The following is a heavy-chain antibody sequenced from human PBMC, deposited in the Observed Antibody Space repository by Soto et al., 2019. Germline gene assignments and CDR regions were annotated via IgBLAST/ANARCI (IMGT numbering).Heavy chain of an antibody. CDR1: HFPFVDHA. CDR2: PNWYGRST. J-gene: IGHJ6*02. V-gene: IGHV3-20*04. CDR3: ARDVVAGTHHYRMDA. Sequence: GGARRLPGIGLHFPFVDHAMSSTRPGPRAGLEGDSGPNWYGRSTGYADTVQSRYTIARDNAKNSLYLQMNSVRAEDTALYYCARDVVAGTHHYRMDAWGQGTTVTVS. D-gene: IGHD6-19*01.